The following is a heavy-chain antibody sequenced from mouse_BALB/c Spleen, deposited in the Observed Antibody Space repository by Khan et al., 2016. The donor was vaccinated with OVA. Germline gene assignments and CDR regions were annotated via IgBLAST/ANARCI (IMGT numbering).Heavy chain of an antibody. V-gene: IGHV2-2*02. CDR1: GFSLTNYS. D-gene: IGHD2-4*01. J-gene: IGHJ3*01. Sequence: QVQLKESGPGLVQPSQSLSITCTVSGFSLTNYSVHWVRQSPGKGLEWLGVIWSAGSTDYNAAFISRLTIRKDNSRSQVFFKMNSLQPNDTAIYYCARRGYDYGRGALFDYWGQGTLVTVSA. CDR2: IWSAGST. CDR3: ARRGYDYGRGALFDY.